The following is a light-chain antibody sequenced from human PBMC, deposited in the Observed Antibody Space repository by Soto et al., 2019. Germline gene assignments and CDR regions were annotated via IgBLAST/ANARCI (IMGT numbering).Light chain of an antibody. CDR1: SSNIGAGYD. Sequence: QSVLTQPPSVSGAPGQRVTISCTGSSSNIGAGYDVHWYRQVPGTAPKLLIFGNTNRPSGVPDRFSGSKSGTSASLAISGLQSEDEADYYCASWDDSLNGYVFGTGTKLTVL. V-gene: IGLV1-40*01. CDR2: GNT. J-gene: IGLJ1*01. CDR3: ASWDDSLNGYV.